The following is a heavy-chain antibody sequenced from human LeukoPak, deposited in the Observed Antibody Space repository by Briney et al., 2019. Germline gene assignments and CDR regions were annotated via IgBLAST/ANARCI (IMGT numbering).Heavy chain of an antibody. Sequence: PGGSLRLSCAASGFTVSTNYMSWVRQAPGKGLEWVSVFYGASTTFYTDSVKGRFTISRDNSKNTLDLQMNRLRAEDTAVYYCARDGTGTADYWGQGTLVTVSS. J-gene: IGHJ4*02. D-gene: IGHD1-7*01. CDR2: FYGASTT. V-gene: IGHV3-66*01. CDR1: GFTVSTNY. CDR3: ARDGTGTADY.